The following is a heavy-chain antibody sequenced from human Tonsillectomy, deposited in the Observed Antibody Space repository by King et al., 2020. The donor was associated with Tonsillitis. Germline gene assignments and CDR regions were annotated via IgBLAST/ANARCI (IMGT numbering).Heavy chain of an antibody. V-gene: IGHV5-51*03. CDR2: IYPGVSDT. D-gene: IGHD1-1*01. J-gene: IGHJ3*02. CDR3: AERGGRSLDGFDI. Sequence: VQLVESGAEVKKAGEALKISCKGSGYTFTNYWIGWVWQMPGKGPEGMGIIYPGVSDTRYSPSFPGRVTISADKAISTAYLQWRSPMASDTAMYFCAERGGRSLDGFDIWGQGTMVTVSS. CDR1: GYTFTNYW.